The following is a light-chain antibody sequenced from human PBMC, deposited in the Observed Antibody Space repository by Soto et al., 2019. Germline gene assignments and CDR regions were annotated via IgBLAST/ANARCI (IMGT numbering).Light chain of an antibody. CDR2: DVS. CDR1: SSDVGAYNY. Sequence: QSVLTQPASVSGSPGQSITISCTGTSSDVGAYNYVSWYQQHPGKAPKLIIYDVSYRPSGVSNRFSGSKSGNTASLTISGLQAEDEADYYGSSYTSSSTLFGGGTKLTVL. CDR3: SSYTSSSTL. J-gene: IGLJ2*01. V-gene: IGLV2-14*03.